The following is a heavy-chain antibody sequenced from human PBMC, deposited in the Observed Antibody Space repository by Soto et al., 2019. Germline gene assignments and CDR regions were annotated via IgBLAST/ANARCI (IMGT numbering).Heavy chain of an antibody. Sequence: SETLCLTWTVYGDSITLRVFHWSWIRQHPGKGLEWVGYIDYSGTTYYNPSLKSRIAISRDTSKNQFSLTLSSVTAADTALYFCVSAPNGNFFDYWGQGPQVTVSS. V-gene: IGHV4-30-4*01. CDR3: VSAPNGNFFDY. J-gene: IGHJ4*02. CDR2: IDYSGTT. CDR1: GDSITLRVFH.